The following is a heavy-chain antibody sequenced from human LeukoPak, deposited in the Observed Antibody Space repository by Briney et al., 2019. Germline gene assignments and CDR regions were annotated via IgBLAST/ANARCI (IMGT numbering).Heavy chain of an antibody. CDR2: IYNSGST. V-gene: IGHV4-59*01. D-gene: IGHD6-19*01. CDR3: ARYSSSGLDY. J-gene: IGHJ4*02. Sequence: SGTLSLTCTVSGGSIRSYHWSWIRQPPGKGLEWIGYIYNSGSTNYSPSLKSRVTISVDTSKNQFSLKLSSVTAEDTAVYYCARYSSSGLDYWGQGTLVTVSS. CDR1: GGSIRSYH.